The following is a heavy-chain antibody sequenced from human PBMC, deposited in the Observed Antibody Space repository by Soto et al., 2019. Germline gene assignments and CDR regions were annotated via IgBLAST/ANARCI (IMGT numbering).Heavy chain of an antibody. CDR1: GGSISRYY. J-gene: IGHJ5*02. V-gene: IGHV4-59*01. D-gene: IGHD6-13*01. CDR2: IYYSGST. CDR3: AGWDSSSWYRGFDP. Sequence: SETLSLTCNVSGGSISRYYWSWSRQTPGKGLEWIGYIYYSGSTNYNPSLKSRVTISVDTSKNQFSLKLSSVTAADTAVYYCAGWDSSSWYRGFDPWGQGTLVTVS.